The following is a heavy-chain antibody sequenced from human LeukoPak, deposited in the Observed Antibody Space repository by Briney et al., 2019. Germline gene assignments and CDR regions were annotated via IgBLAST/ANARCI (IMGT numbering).Heavy chain of an antibody. D-gene: IGHD4-17*01. V-gene: IGHV3-11*04. CDR3: ARDDYGDYFDY. CDR1: GFTSSDYY. J-gene: IGHJ4*02. Sequence: GGSLRLSCAASGFTSSDYYMSWIRQAPGKGLEWVSYISSSGSTTYYADSVKGRFTISRDNAKNSLYLQMNSLRAEDTAVYYCARDDYGDYFDYWGQGTLVTVSS. CDR2: ISSSGSTT.